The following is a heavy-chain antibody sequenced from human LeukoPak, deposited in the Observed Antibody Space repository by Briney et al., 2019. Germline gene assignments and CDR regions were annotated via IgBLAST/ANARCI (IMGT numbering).Heavy chain of an antibody. D-gene: IGHD5-12*01. CDR1: GFTFSNYW. V-gene: IGHV3-7*01. CDR3: ARGPSGYHNT. J-gene: IGHJ4*02. CDR2: IKQDRSEK. Sequence: SGGSLRLSCAASGFTFSNYWMSWVRQAPGKGLEWVANIKQDRSEKYYVDSVKGRFTISRDNAKNSLYLQMNSLRAEDTAVYYCARGPSGYHNTGGQGTLVTVSS.